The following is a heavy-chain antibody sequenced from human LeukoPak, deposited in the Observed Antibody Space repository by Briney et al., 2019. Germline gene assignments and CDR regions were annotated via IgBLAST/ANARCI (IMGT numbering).Heavy chain of an antibody. D-gene: IGHD3-22*01. CDR3: ARAPPETCGYYPEYFRH. Sequence: SGGSLRLSCAASGFTLSNFWMHWVRQRPGKGLVWISHISTDGSSTTYADAVEGRFTISRDNAKNTLHLQMNSLRAEDTAVYYCARAPPETCGYYPEYFRHWGQGTLVTVFS. V-gene: IGHV3-74*03. CDR1: GFTLSNFW. J-gene: IGHJ1*01. CDR2: ISTDGSST.